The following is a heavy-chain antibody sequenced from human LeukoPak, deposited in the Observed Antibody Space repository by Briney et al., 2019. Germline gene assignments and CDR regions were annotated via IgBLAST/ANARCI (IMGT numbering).Heavy chain of an antibody. J-gene: IGHJ3*01. D-gene: IGHD6-19*01. V-gene: IGHV3-64*01. Sequence: GGSLRLSCAASGFTFSIYAIYWVRQAPGKGLEYVSGISGNGRNTYYGNSVKGRFTISRDNSKNTLYLQMGSLRAEDMGVYYCARVSSSGWYAFDFWGQGTMVTVSS. CDR1: GFTFSIYA. CDR3: ARVSSSGWYAFDF. CDR2: ISGNGRNT.